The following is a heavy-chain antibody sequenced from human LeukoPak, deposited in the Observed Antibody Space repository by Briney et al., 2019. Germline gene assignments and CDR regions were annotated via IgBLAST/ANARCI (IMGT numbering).Heavy chain of an antibody. CDR3: ARQTGHYDYWSGWGYYFDY. V-gene: IGHV4-38-2*01. CDR1: GYSISSGYY. CDR2: IYNSGDT. J-gene: IGHJ4*02. D-gene: IGHD3-3*01. Sequence: SETLSLTCDVSGYSISSGYYWVWIRQSPGKGLEWIGTIYNSGDTYYSPSLKGRLTIRVDTSKNQFSLKLRSVTAADTAVYYCARQTGHYDYWSGWGYYFDYWGQGALATVSS.